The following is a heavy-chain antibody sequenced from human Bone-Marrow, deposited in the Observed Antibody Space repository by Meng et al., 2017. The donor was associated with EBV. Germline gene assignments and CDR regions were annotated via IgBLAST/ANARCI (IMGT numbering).Heavy chain of an antibody. Sequence: QVQLVESGDEVKKPGASVKASCKASGYTFTGYYMHWVRQAPGQGLEWMGRINPNSGGTNYAQKFQGRVTMTRDTSISTAYMELSRLRSDDTAVYYCTYCSSTSCYDPRFDYWGQGTLVTVSS. J-gene: IGHJ4*02. CDR2: INPNSGGT. D-gene: IGHD2-2*01. CDR3: TYCSSTSCYDPRFDY. CDR1: GYTFTGYY. V-gene: IGHV1-2*06.